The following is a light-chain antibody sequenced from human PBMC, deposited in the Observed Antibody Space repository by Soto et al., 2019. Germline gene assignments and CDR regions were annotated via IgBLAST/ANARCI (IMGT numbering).Light chain of an antibody. J-gene: IGKJ4*01. Sequence: IVLTQSPSTLSLSPGERATLSCRASESIISNYLAWYQQRPGQAPRLLIHGASTRATGTPGRFTGSGSGTDFTLTISRLEPEDFAVYYCQQYGRSLTFGGGTKVEI. CDR2: GAS. CDR1: ESIISNY. CDR3: QQYGRSLT. V-gene: IGKV3-20*01.